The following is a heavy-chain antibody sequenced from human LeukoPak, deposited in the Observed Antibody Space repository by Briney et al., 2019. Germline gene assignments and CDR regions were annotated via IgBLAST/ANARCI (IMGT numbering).Heavy chain of an antibody. V-gene: IGHV1-2*02. Sequence: GASVKVSCKASGYTFTGYYMHWVRQAPGQGLEWMGWINPNSGGTNYAQKFQGRVTVTRDTSISTAYMELSRLRSDDTAVYYCATTLEQLAVLGFDYWGQGTLVTVSS. D-gene: IGHD6-6*01. CDR2: INPNSGGT. J-gene: IGHJ4*02. CDR3: ATTLEQLAVLGFDY. CDR1: GYTFTGYY.